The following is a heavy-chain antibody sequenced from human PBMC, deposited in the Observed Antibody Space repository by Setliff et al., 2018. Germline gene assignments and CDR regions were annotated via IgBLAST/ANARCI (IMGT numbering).Heavy chain of an antibody. V-gene: IGHV3-9*01. CDR3: AKASHYYGSGSYDY. D-gene: IGHD3-10*01. J-gene: IGHJ4*02. CDR2: ISWNSGSI. Sequence: GGSLRLSCAASGFTFDDYAMHWVRQAPGKGLEWVSGISWNSGSIGYADSVKGRFTISSDNAKNSLYLQMNSLRAEDTALYYCAKASHYYGSGSYDYWGQGTLVTVS. CDR1: GFTFDDYA.